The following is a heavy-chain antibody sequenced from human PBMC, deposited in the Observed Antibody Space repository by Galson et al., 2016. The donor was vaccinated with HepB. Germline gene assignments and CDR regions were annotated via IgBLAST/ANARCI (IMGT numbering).Heavy chain of an antibody. CDR2: ISWNSSTI. V-gene: IGHV3-9*01. J-gene: IGHJ4*02. CDR1: RFNFDDNA. CDR3: VKDIGYYDSSDYYEF. Sequence: SLRLSCAASRFNFDDNALHWVRKPLGKGLEWVSGISWNSSTICYADSVKGRFTITRDNAKKSLYLQMNSLRDEDTALYYCVKDIGYYDSSDYYEFWGQGNLVTVSS. D-gene: IGHD3-22*01.